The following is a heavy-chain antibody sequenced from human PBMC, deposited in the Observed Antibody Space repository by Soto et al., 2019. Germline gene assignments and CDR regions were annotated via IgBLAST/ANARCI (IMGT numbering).Heavy chain of an antibody. Sequence: PGGSLRLSCAASGFTFSNAWMSWVRQAPGKGLEWVGRIKSKTDGGTTDYAAPVKGRFTISRDDSKNTLYLQMNSLKTEDTAVYYCTTESYYDFWSGPASYGMDVWGQGTTVTVSS. CDR2: IKSKTDGGTT. J-gene: IGHJ6*02. D-gene: IGHD3-3*01. CDR1: GFTFSNAW. V-gene: IGHV3-15*01. CDR3: TTESYYDFWSGPASYGMDV.